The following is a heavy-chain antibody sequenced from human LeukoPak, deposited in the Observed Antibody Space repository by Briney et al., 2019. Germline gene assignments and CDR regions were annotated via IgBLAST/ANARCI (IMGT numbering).Heavy chain of an antibody. J-gene: IGHJ3*02. D-gene: IGHD2-21*01. CDR2: ISGNGGST. CDR3: AKGGLLDAFDI. CDR1: GFTFSSYA. V-gene: IGHV3-23*01. Sequence: GGSLRLSCSASGFTFSSYAVSWVRQAPGKGLEWVSAISGNGGSTYYADSVKGRFTISRDNSKNTLYLQMNSLRAEDTAVYYCAKGGLLDAFDIWGQGTMVTVSS.